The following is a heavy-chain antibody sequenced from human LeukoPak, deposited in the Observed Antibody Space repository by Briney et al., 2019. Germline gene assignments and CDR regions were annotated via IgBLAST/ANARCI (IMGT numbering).Heavy chain of an antibody. CDR3: AREGTYGDSEVFDY. CDR1: GGPISSGGYY. Sequence: SQTLSLTCTVSGGPISSGGYYWTWIRQDPGKGLEWIGYIYYSGNTYYNPSLKSRVTISVDTSKNQFSLKLSSVTAADTAVYYCAREGTYGDSEVFDYWGQGTLVTVSP. V-gene: IGHV4-31*03. D-gene: IGHD4-17*01. J-gene: IGHJ4*02. CDR2: IYYSGNT.